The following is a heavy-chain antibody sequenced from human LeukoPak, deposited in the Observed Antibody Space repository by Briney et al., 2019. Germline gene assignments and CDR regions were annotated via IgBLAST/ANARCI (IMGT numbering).Heavy chain of an antibody. CDR3: ARLFPEEQIDY. CDR2: IFYSGST. J-gene: IGHJ4*02. V-gene: IGHV4-39*01. D-gene: IGHD1/OR15-1a*01. CDR1: GGSISSSRYY. Sequence: KPSETLSLTCSVSGGSISSSRYYWGWIRQPPGMGLEWIGSIFYSGSTYYNPSLKSRVTMSVDTSKNQFSLNLSSVTAADTAVYYCARLFPEEQIDYWGQGALATVSS.